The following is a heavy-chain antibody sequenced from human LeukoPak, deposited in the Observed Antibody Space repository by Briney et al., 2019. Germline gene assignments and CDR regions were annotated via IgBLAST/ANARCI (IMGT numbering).Heavy chain of an antibody. J-gene: IGHJ4*02. D-gene: IGHD1-1*01. CDR3: VRVAKERVGGVYYFDY. CDR2: IGTAGDT. Sequence: GGSLRLSCAASGFTFSDYDMLWVRQATGKGLEWVSAIGTAGDTYYTGSVKGRLTISRENAKNSLYLQMNSLRAGDTAVYYCVRVAKERVGGVYYFDYWGQGTPVTVSS. V-gene: IGHV3-13*01. CDR1: GFTFSDYD.